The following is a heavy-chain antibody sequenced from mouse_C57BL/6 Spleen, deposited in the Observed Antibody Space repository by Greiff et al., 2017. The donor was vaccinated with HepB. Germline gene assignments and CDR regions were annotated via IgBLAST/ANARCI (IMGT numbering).Heavy chain of an antibody. D-gene: IGHD1-1*01. CDR1: GYTFTSYW. CDR2: IYPGNSDT. J-gene: IGHJ1*03. CDR3: TATVVAHDWYFDV. Sequence: EVQLVESGTVLARPGASVKMSCKTSGYTFTSYWMHWVKQRPGQGLEWIGAIYPGNSDTSYNQKFKGKAKLTAVTSASTAYMELSSLTNEDSAVYYCTATVVAHDWYFDVWGTGTTVTVSS. V-gene: IGHV1-5*01.